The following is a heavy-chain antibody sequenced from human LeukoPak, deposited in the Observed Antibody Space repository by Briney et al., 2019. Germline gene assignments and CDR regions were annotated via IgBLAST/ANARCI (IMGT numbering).Heavy chain of an antibody. Sequence: SQTLSLTCTVSGGSITKGNYYWNWIRQPAGKGLEWIGRIFTSGSTNYNPSLKSRVTISLDTSKNQFPLRLSSVTAADTAVYYCATDNYYYGLDVWGQGTTVTISS. CDR3: ATDNYYYGLDV. J-gene: IGHJ6*02. V-gene: IGHV4-61*02. CDR2: IFTSGST. CDR1: GGSITKGNYY.